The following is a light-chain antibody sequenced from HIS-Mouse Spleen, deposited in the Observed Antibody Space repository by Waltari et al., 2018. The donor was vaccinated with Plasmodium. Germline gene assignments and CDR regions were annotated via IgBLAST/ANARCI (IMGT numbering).Light chain of an antibody. Sequence: EIVMTQSPATLSVSPGERATLSCRASQIVSSNLAWYQQKPGQAPWLLIYGASTRATGIPARFSGSGSGTEFALTISSLQSEDFAVYYCQRKNNWPAWTFGRGTKVEIK. V-gene: IGKV3-15*01. CDR3: QRKNNWPAWT. CDR2: GAS. J-gene: IGKJ1*01. CDR1: QIVSSN.